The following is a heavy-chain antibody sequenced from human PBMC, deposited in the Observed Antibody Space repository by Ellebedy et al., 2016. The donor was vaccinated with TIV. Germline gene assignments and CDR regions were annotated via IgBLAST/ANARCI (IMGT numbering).Heavy chain of an antibody. CDR3: ARSENGGKVDY. CDR1: GGSISSYY. Sequence: ESLKISCTVSGGSISSYYWGWVRQPPGKGLEWIGSIYHSGSTYYNPSLKSRVTISVDTSKNQFSLKLSSVTAADTAVYYCARSENGGKVDYWGQGTLVTVSS. CDR2: IYHSGST. J-gene: IGHJ4*02. D-gene: IGHD4-23*01. V-gene: IGHV4-38-2*02.